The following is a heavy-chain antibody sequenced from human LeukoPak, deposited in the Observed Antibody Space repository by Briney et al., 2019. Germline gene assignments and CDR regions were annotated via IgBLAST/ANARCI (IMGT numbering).Heavy chain of an antibody. CDR1: GFTFSSYW. Sequence: PGGSLRLSCAASGFTFSSYWMSWVRQAPGKGLEWVSCISSSSSYIYYADSVKGRFTISRDNAKNSLYLQMNSLRAEDTAVYYCARDFGDIVATEPPGCDYWGQGTLVTVSS. CDR3: ARDFGDIVATEPPGCDY. V-gene: IGHV3-21*01. J-gene: IGHJ4*02. CDR2: ISSSSSYI. D-gene: IGHD5-12*01.